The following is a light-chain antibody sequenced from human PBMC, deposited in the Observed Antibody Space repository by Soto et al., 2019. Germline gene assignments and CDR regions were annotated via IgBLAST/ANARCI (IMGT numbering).Light chain of an antibody. V-gene: IGKV1-39*01. CDR2: AAS. J-gene: IGKJ1*01. CDR3: LQDYTYPWT. CDR1: QSISSY. Sequence: EIQMTQSPYSLSASVGDRVTITCLASQSISSYLNWYQQKPGKAPKLLIYAASSLQSGVPSRFSGSGSGTHFTLTINILQAEDSATYFCLQDYTYPWTFGQVAKVAIK.